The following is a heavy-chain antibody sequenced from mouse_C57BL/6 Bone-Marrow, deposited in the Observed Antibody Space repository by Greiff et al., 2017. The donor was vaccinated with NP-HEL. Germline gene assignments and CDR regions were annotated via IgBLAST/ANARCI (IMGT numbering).Heavy chain of an antibody. CDR1: GFSLTSYG. CDR3: AIYYGYDGAWFAY. Sequence: QVHVKQSGPGLVAPSQSLSITCTVSGFSLTSYGVDWVRQSPGKGLEWLGVIWGVGSTNYNSALKSRLSISKDNSKSQVFLKMNSLQTDDTAMYYCAIYYGYDGAWFAYWGQGTLVTVSA. V-gene: IGHV2-6*01. CDR2: IWGVGST. J-gene: IGHJ3*01. D-gene: IGHD2-2*01.